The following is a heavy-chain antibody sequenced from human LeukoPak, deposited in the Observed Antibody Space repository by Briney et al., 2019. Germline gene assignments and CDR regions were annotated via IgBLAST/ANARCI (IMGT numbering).Heavy chain of an antibody. CDR3: ARSFVPYSSGWYTLAAFDI. D-gene: IGHD6-19*01. CDR1: VGSISSSSYY. CDR2: IYYSGST. Sequence: SETLSLTCTVSVGSISSSSYYWGWIREPPGKGLEWIVSIYYSGSTYYNPSLKSRVTISVDTSKNQFSLKLSSVTAADTAVYYCARSFVPYSSGWYTLAAFDIWGQGTMVTVSS. V-gene: IGHV4-39*01. J-gene: IGHJ3*02.